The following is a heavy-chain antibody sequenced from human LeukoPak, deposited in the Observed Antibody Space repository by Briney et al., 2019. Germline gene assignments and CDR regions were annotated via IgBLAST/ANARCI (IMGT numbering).Heavy chain of an antibody. CDR3: ARVYDFWSGSIDY. J-gene: IGHJ4*02. D-gene: IGHD3-3*01. Sequence: GGSLRLSCAASGFTFSSYSMNWVRQAPGKGLEWVSSISSSSSYIYYADSVKGRFTISRDNAKNSLYLQMNSLRAEDPAVYYCARVYDFWSGSIDYWGQGTLVTVSS. CDR2: ISSSSSYI. CDR1: GFTFSSYS. V-gene: IGHV3-21*01.